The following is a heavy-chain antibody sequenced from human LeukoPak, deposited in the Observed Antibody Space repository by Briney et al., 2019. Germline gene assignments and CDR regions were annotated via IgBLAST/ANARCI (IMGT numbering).Heavy chain of an antibody. CDR2: IYYSGST. CDR3: ARDYYDNSGIDAFDI. CDR1: GGSISSYY. J-gene: IGHJ3*02. V-gene: IGHV4-59*01. D-gene: IGHD3-22*01. Sequence: KPSETLSLTCTVSGGSISSYYWSWIRQPPGKGLEWIGYIYYSGSTNYNPSLKSRVTISVDTSKSQFSLKLSSVTAADTAVYYCARDYYDNSGIDAFDIWGQGTMVTVSS.